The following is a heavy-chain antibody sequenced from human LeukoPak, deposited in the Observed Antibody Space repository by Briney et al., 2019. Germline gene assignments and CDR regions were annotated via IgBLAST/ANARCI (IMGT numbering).Heavy chain of an antibody. D-gene: IGHD1-14*01. CDR3: ARARNLDY. CDR1: GDSITSYY. V-gene: IGHV4-59*12. J-gene: IGHJ4*02. Sequence: PSETLSLTCTVSGDSITSYYWTWIRQPPGKGLEWLGFIYGNGNTKYNPSLKSRVTMSIDTSKNQFSLKLSSVTAADTAVYYCARARNLDYWGQGTLVTVSS. CDR2: IYGNGNT.